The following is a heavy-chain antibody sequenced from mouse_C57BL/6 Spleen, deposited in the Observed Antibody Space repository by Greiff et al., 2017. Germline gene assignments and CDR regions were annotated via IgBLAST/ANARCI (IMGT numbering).Heavy chain of an antibody. J-gene: IGHJ4*01. CDR1: GYTFTSYW. CDR2: IHPNSGST. V-gene: IGHV1-64*01. Sequence: VQLQQPGAELVKPGASVKLSCKASGYTFTSYWMHWMKQRPGQGLEWIGMIHPNSGSTNYNEKFKSKATLTVDKSSSTAYMQLSSLTSEDSAVYYCARETPVVAPYAMDYWGQGTSVTVSS. D-gene: IGHD1-1*01. CDR3: ARETPVVAPYAMDY.